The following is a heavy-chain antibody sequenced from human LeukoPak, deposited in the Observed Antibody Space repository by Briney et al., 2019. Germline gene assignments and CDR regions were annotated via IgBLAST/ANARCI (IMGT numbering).Heavy chain of an antibody. J-gene: IGHJ4*02. CDR1: GVTFSDYA. CDR2: FIPILDTA. D-gene: IGHD1-26*01. V-gene: IGHV1-69*10. Sequence: ASVKVSCKASGVTFSDYALNWVRQAPGQGLEWMGVFIPILDTANSTQKFQGRLTITADISTNTVYMELSSLRFDDTAVYYCARVQGGGSYHEVYYFDYWGQGTLVTVSS. CDR3: ARVQGGGSYHEVYYFDY.